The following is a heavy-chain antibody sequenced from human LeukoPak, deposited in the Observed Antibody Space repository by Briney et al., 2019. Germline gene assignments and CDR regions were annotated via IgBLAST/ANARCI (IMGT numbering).Heavy chain of an antibody. CDR2: ISAYNGNT. D-gene: IGHD3-3*01. CDR3: ARVGLRFLEWLSYNYGMDV. Sequence: ASVKVSCKASGYTFTSYGISWVRQAPGQRLEWMGWISAYNGNTNYAQKLQGRVTMTTDTSTSTAYMELRSLRSDDTAVYYCARVGLRFLEWLSYNYGMDVWGQGTTVTVSS. V-gene: IGHV1-18*01. J-gene: IGHJ6*02. CDR1: GYTFTSYG.